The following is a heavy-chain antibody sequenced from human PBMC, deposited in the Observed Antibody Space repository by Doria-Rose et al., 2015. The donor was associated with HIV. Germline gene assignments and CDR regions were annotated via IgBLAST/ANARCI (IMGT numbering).Heavy chain of an antibody. V-gene: IGHV3-9*01. J-gene: IGHJ6*03. CDR1: GFSFESYA. D-gene: IGHD3-3*01. CDR2: ISWDSGAK. CDR3: AKAPIIGPKYYFYMDI. Sequence: VQLVQSGGGLVQPGRSLRLSCVGSGFSFESYAMHWVRLAPGKGLEWVAGISWDSGAKGNADSVEGRFTIYRDNAKKSVYLEMRSLRPEDTAFYYYAKAPIIGPKYYFYMDIWGKGTSVTVSS.